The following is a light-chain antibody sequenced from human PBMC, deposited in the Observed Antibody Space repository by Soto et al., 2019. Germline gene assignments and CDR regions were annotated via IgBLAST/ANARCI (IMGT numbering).Light chain of an antibody. V-gene: IGLV2-11*01. J-gene: IGLJ1*01. CDR2: DVT. CDR1: SSDVGGYNY. CDR3: CSFAGRYIYV. Sequence: QSVLTQPRSVSGSPGQSVTISCTGASSDVGGYNYVSWYQEHPGKAPKVMIYDVTKRPSGVSDRFSGSKSANTASLTISGRQAEDEADYYCCSFAGRYIYVFGTGTKLTVL.